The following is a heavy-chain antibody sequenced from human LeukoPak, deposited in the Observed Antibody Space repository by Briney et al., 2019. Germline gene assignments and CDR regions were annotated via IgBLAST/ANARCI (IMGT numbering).Heavy chain of an antibody. D-gene: IGHD3-10*01. J-gene: IGHJ4*02. CDR2: INPNSGGT. CDR1: GYTFTGYY. CDR3: ATEPKYGSGGWPQFDY. Sequence: ASVKVSCKASGYTFTGYYMHWVRQAPGQGLEWMGWINPNSGGTNYAQKFQGRVTMTRDTSISTAYMELSRLRSDDTAVYYCATEPKYGSGGWPQFDYWGQGTLVTVSS. V-gene: IGHV1-2*02.